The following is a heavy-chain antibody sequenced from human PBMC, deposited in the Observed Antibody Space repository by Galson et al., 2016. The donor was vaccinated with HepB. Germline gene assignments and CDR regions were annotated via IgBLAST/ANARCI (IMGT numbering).Heavy chain of an antibody. CDR3: ARDLLGGGPFDP. J-gene: IGHJ5*02. D-gene: IGHD4-23*01. CDR1: GGSISSGGFY. Sequence: TLSLTCTVSGGSISSGGFYWSWIRQRPGRALEWIGYIYDSGSTYYNPSLKSRITISIDTSQNQFSLRLSSVTAADTAVYYCARDLLGGGPFDPWGQGTPVSASS. V-gene: IGHV4-31*03. CDR2: IYDSGST.